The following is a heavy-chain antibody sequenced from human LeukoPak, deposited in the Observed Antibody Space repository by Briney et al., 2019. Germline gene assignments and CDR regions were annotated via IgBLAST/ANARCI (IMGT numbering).Heavy chain of an antibody. CDR1: GFTFSRYW. J-gene: IGHJ4*02. V-gene: IGHV3-7*03. CDR3: AKRRLYSSGWFDY. D-gene: IGHD6-19*01. Sequence: GGSLRLSCAASGFTFSRYWMSWVRQAPGKGLEWVANIKEDGSEKYYVDSVKGRFTISRDNAKNSLYLQMNSLRAEDTAVYYCAKRRLYSSGWFDYWGQGTLVTVSS. CDR2: IKEDGSEK.